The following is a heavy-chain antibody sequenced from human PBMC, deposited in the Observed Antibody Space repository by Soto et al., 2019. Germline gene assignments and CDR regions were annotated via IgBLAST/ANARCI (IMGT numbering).Heavy chain of an antibody. CDR3: TRPDLYFASGDCAW. CDR2: IYPGDSDT. D-gene: IGHD3-10*01. V-gene: IGHV5-51*01. CDR1: GYSFTTYW. Sequence: GESLKISCKGSGYSFTTYWIGWVRQRPGKGLEWMGIIYPGDSDTRYIPSFQGQVTISADKSINTAYLQWSSLKASDTAVYYCTRPDLYFASGDCAWWGQGTPVTVSS. J-gene: IGHJ1*01.